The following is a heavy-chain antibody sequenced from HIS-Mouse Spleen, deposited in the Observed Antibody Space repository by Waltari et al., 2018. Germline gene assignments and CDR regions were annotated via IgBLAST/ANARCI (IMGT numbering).Heavy chain of an antibody. D-gene: IGHD5-12*01. CDR2: IKSKTDGGTT. CDR3: TTDPNSGYPDY. J-gene: IGHJ4*02. V-gene: IGHV3-15*01. CDR1: GLLSGTAG. Sequence: QLVKPGGGWERLGGSFGFSGAASGLLSGTAGMGWSGQAPGKGLEWVGRIKSKTDGGTTDYAAPVKGRFTISRDDSKNTLYLQMNSLKTEDTAVYYCTTDPNSGYPDYWGQGTLVTVSS.